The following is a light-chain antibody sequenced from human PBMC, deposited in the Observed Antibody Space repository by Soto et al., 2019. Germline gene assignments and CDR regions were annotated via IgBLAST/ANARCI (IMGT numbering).Light chain of an antibody. CDR3: CSFAGSTTYWV. V-gene: IGLV2-23*02. Sequence: QAVVTQPASVSGSPGQSITISCTGTSSDIGSYNLVSWYQQHPGRAPKLIIYEVTKRPSGVSDRFSGSKSGNTASLTISGLQAEDESDYHCCSFAGSTTYWVFGGGTKVTVL. CDR2: EVT. J-gene: IGLJ3*02. CDR1: SSDIGSYNL.